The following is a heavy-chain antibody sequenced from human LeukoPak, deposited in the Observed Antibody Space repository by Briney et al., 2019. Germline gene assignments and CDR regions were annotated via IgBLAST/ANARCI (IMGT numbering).Heavy chain of an antibody. CDR2: ISSSGSTI. CDR1: GFTFSSYW. CDR3: ARDPGIAAAPDY. V-gene: IGHV3-48*04. Sequence: PGGSLRLSCAASGFTFSSYWMSWVRQAPGKGLEWVSYISSSGSTIYYADSVKGRFTISRDNAKNSLYLQMNSLRAEDTAVYYCARDPGIAAAPDYWGQGTLVTVSS. J-gene: IGHJ4*02. D-gene: IGHD6-13*01.